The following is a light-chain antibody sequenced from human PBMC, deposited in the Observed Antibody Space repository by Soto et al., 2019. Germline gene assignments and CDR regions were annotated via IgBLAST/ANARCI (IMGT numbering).Light chain of an antibody. J-gene: IGLJ3*02. CDR2: EDS. Sequence: QSALTQPASVSGSPGQSITISCTGTSSDVGCYNYVSWYQQHPGKAPKLMIYEDSNRPSGVSNLFSGSKSGNTASLTSSGLQAEDEADYYCSAYTSSSTRVFGGGTKLTVL. CDR1: SSDVGCYNY. V-gene: IGLV2-14*01. CDR3: SAYTSSSTRV.